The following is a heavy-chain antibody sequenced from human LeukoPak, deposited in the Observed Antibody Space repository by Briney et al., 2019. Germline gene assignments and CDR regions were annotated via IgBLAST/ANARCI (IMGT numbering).Heavy chain of an antibody. CDR2: IIPILGIA. Sequence: ASVKVSCKASGGTFSSYAISWVRQAPGQGLEWMGRIIPILGIANYAQKFQGRVTITADKSTSTAYMELSSLRSEDTAAYYCARTGGYYDSSGYYDRWFDPWGQGTLVTVSS. D-gene: IGHD3-22*01. CDR1: GGTFSSYA. CDR3: ARTGGYYDSSGYYDRWFDP. J-gene: IGHJ5*02. V-gene: IGHV1-69*04.